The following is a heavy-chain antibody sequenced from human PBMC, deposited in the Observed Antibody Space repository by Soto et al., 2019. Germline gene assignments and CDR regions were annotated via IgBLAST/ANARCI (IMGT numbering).Heavy chain of an antibody. D-gene: IGHD3-10*01. CDR3: AKEGADGWFGELLFSATFDY. CDR2: ISYDGSNK. CDR1: GFTFSSYG. J-gene: IGHJ4*02. V-gene: IGHV3-30*18. Sequence: QVQLVESGGGVVQPGRSLRLSCAASGFTFSSYGMHWVRQAPGKGLEWVAVISYDGSNKYYADSVKGRFTISRDNSKKRVDLQMNRRRAGDTAVYYCAKEGADGWFGELLFSATFDYWGQGTLVTVSS.